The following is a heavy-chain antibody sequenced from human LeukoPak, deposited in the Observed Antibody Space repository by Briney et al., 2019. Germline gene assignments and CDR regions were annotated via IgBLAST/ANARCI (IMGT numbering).Heavy chain of an antibody. V-gene: IGHV1-3*03. J-gene: IGHJ3*02. Sequence: GASVKVSCKASGYTFTSYAMHWVRQAPGQRLEWMGWINAGNGNTKYSQEFRGRVTITRDTSASTAYMELSSLRSEGMAVYYCARRYYDSSANYWDAFDIWGQGTMVTVSS. D-gene: IGHD3-22*01. CDR2: INAGNGNT. CDR3: ARRYYDSSANYWDAFDI. CDR1: GYTFTSYA.